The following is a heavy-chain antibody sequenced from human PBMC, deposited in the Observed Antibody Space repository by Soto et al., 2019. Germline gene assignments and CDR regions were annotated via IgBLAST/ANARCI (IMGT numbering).Heavy chain of an antibody. CDR2: IGSTGSTI. J-gene: IGHJ4*02. Sequence: EVLLVESGGALVQPGGSLRLSCEASGFDFWIYEMNWVRQAPGKGLEWLSYIGSTGSTIYYADSVKGRFTISRDDGKNSVYLQMNTLRAEDTAVYYCARRGYSGYDWGWYFDFWGQGTPVTVSS. V-gene: IGHV3-48*03. D-gene: IGHD5-12*01. CDR3: ARRGYSGYDWGWYFDF. CDR1: GFDFWIYE.